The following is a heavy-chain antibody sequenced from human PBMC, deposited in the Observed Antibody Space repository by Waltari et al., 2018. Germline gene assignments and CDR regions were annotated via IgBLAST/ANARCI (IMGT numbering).Heavy chain of an antibody. V-gene: IGHV1-3*01. CDR3: ARDRAIGRYFRVGLNWFDP. CDR2: INAGNGNT. Sequence: INAGNGNTKYSQKFQGRVTITRDTSASTAYMELSSLRSEDTAVYYCARDRAIGRYFRVGLNWFDPWGQGTLVTVSS. J-gene: IGHJ5*02. D-gene: IGHD3-9*01.